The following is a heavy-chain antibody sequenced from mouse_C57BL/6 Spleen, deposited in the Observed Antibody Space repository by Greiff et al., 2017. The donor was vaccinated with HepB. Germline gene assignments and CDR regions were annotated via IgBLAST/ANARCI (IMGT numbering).Heavy chain of an antibody. J-gene: IGHJ1*03. D-gene: IGHD2-2*01. Sequence: VQLQQSGAELVKPGASVKLSCTASGFNIKDYYMHWVKQRTEQGLEWIGRIDPEDGDTKYAPKFQGKSTITADTSSNTASLQRSSLTSEDTAVYYCARWEGYDDAYWYFDVWGTGTTVTVSS. CDR1: GFNIKDYY. CDR2: IDPEDGDT. CDR3: ARWEGYDDAYWYFDV. V-gene: IGHV14-2*01.